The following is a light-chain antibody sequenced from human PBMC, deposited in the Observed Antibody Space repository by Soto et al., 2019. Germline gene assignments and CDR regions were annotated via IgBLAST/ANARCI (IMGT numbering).Light chain of an antibody. CDR1: QSVSSN. CDR3: QQYGSSIT. V-gene: IGKV3-15*01. J-gene: IGKJ5*01. CDR2: DAS. Sequence: ERVMTQSPATLSVSPGESATLSCRASQSVSSNLAWHQQKPGQAPRILMYDASTRATGISARFSGSGSGTDFTLTISRLEPEDFAVYYCQQYGSSITFGQGTRLAIK.